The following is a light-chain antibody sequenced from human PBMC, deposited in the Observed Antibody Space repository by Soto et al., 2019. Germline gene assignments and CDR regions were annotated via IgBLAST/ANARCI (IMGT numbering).Light chain of an antibody. V-gene: IGKV3-20*01. CDR3: QQYGSSPYT. J-gene: IGKJ2*01. Sequence: EIVLTQSPGTLSLSPGERATLSCRASQSVSVRFLAWYQQKPGQAPRLLMYGASSRPTGIPDRFSGTGSGTDFTLTISRLEPEDFAVYYCQQYGSSPYTFGLGTKLEIK. CDR1: QSVSVRF. CDR2: GAS.